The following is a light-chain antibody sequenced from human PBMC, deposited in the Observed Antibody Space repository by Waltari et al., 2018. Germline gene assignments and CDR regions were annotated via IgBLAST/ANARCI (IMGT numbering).Light chain of an antibody. V-gene: IGLV2-14*01. CDR1: SIDIGAYNY. Sequence: QSALTQPASVSGSPGQSLTISCTGTSIDIGAYNYVSWYPHLPGKAPNLILSEVRKWPSGVSNRFAGSKSGNMASLTISALQAEDEADYYCNAYTTSSTWVFGGGTKLTVL. CDR3: NAYTTSSTWV. J-gene: IGLJ3*02. CDR2: EVR.